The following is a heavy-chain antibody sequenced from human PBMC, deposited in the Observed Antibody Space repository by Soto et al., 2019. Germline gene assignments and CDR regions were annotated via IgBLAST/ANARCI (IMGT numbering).Heavy chain of an antibody. CDR3: ARVSGYYLPDY. CDR2: INAGNGNT. J-gene: IGHJ4*02. Sequence: ASVKVSSKASGYTFTNYATHWVRQAPGQRLEWMGWINAGNGNTKYSQKFQGRVTITRDTSASTAYMELSSLRSEDTAVYYCARVSGYYLPDYWGQGTLVTVSS. D-gene: IGHD5-12*01. V-gene: IGHV1-3*01. CDR1: GYTFTNYA.